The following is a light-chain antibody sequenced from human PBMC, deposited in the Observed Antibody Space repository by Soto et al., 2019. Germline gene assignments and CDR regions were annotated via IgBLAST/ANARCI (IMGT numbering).Light chain of an antibody. V-gene: IGKV3D-7*01. CDR3: QQDYNLPPVT. J-gene: IGKJ2*01. CDR2: GAS. Sequence: PGDRATLSCRASQSVSSNSLSWYQQKPGQAPRLLIYGASTWATGIPARFSGSGSGTDFTLTLSSLQPEDFAVYFCQQDYNLPPVTFGQGTKLEIK. CDR1: QSVSSNS.